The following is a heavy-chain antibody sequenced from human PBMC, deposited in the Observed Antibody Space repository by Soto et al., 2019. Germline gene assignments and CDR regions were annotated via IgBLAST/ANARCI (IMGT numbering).Heavy chain of an antibody. CDR2: FDPEDGET. CDR3: ATTTVYSSSWYGYNWFDP. D-gene: IGHD6-13*01. CDR1: GYTLTELS. Sequence: ASVKVSCKVSGYTLTELSMHWVRQAPGKGLEWVGGFDPEDGETIYAQKFQGRVTMTEDTSTDTAYMELSSLRSEDTAVYYCATTTVYSSSWYGYNWFDPWGQGTLVTVSS. J-gene: IGHJ5*02. V-gene: IGHV1-24*01.